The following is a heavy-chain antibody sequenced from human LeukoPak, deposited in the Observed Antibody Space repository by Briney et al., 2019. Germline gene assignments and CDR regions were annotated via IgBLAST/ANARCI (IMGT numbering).Heavy chain of an antibody. D-gene: IGHD3-10*01. V-gene: IGHV3-43*02. J-gene: IGHJ6*02. CDR1: GFTFDDYA. CDR2: ISGDGGST. Sequence: GGSLRLSCAASGFTFDDYAMHWVRQAPGKGLEWVSLISGDGGSTYYADSVKGRFTISRDNSKNSLYLQMNSLRTEDTALYCCAKDFSSGTYYPYYYYGMDVWGQGTTVTVSS. CDR3: AKDFSSGTYYPYYYYGMDV.